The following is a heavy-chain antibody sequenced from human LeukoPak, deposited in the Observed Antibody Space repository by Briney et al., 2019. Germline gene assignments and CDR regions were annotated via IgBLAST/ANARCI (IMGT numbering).Heavy chain of an antibody. Sequence: GSLRLSCAASGFTFSDYYMSWIRQAPGKGLEWVSYISSSSSYTNYADSVKGRFTISRDNAKNSLYLQMNSLRAEDTAVYYCARSKDYGDYVFDYWGQGTLVTVSS. V-gene: IGHV3-11*06. CDR2: ISSSSSYT. CDR3: ARSKDYGDYVFDY. CDR1: GFTFSDYY. J-gene: IGHJ4*02. D-gene: IGHD4-17*01.